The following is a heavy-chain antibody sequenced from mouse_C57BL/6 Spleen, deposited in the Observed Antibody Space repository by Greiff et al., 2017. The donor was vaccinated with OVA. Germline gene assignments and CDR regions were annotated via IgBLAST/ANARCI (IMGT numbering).Heavy chain of an antibody. Sequence: QVQLQQPGTELVKPGASVKLSCKASGYTFTSYWMHWVKQRPGQGLAWIGNINPSNGGTNYTEKFKSKATLTVDQSSSTAYMQLSRLTSEDSAVYYGASEGVYYDFWGYFDYWGQGTTLTVSS. CDR1: GYTFTSYW. J-gene: IGHJ2*01. V-gene: IGHV1-53*01. CDR3: ASEGVYYDFWGYFDY. CDR2: INPSNGGT. D-gene: IGHD2-4*01.